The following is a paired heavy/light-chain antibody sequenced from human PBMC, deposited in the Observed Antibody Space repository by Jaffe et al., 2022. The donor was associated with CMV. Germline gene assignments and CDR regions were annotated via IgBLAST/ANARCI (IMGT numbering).Heavy chain of an antibody. J-gene: IGHJ4*02. CDR2: VSGNGGSSFYVDSVQRT. V-gene: IGHV3-23*04. CDR3: AKGTGYYPYFDS. D-gene: IGHD3-10*01. Sequence: EVQLVESGGDFVQPGGSLRLSCVASGFTFSTYTMNWVRQAPGKGLEWVASVSGNGGSSFYVDSVQRTYYADSVKGRFTISRDNSKNTMNLQMNSLSAEDTAVYYCAKGTGYYPYFDSWGPGTLVTVSS. CDR1: GFTFSTYT.
Light chain of an antibody. CDR2: DAS. V-gene: IGKV3-11*01. J-gene: IGKJ1*01. CDR3: QQRSNWPST. Sequence: EIVLTQSPATLSLSPGERATLSCRASQSISNSLVWYQQRPGQAPRLLMFDASNRATGIPARFSGSGSGTDFTLTISSLEPEDVAVYYCQQRSNWPSTFGQGTKVEIK. CDR1: QSISNS.